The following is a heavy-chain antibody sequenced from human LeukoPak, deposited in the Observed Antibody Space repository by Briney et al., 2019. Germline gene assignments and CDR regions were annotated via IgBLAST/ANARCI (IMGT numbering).Heavy chain of an antibody. CDR1: GYSISSGYY. V-gene: IGHV4-38-2*02. CDR2: IYHSGST. Sequence: SETLSLTCTVSGYSISSGYYWGWIRQPPGKGLEWIGSIYHSGSTYYNPSLKSRVTISVDTSNNQFSLKLSSVAAAGTAVYYCARGQYYYDSSGYREESDYWGQGTLVTVSS. CDR3: ARGQYYYDSSGYREESDY. D-gene: IGHD3-22*01. J-gene: IGHJ4*02.